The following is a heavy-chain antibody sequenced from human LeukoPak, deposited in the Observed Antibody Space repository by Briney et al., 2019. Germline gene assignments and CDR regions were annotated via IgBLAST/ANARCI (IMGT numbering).Heavy chain of an antibody. V-gene: IGHV1-69*13. Sequence: ASVKVAFQASGGTFSSYASSWVRQAPGQGLEWMGGIIPIFGTANYAQKFQGRVTITADESTSTAYMELSSLRSEDTAVYYCARDLRRGSPDYFDCWGKGTLVTVSS. CDR3: ARDLRRGSPDYFDC. CDR1: GGTFSSYA. CDR2: IIPIFGTA. J-gene: IGHJ4*02. D-gene: IGHD1-14*01.